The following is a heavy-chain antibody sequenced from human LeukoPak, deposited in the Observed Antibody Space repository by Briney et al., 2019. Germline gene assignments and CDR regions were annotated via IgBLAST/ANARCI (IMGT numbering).Heavy chain of an antibody. D-gene: IGHD6-19*01. Sequence: SETLSLTCTVAGYSISSGFYWGWIRQPPGKGLEWIGSIYHSGSTYYNPSLKSRVTMSVDTSKNQFSLKLSSVTAADTAVYYGARAVGSGWYFFWGQGTLVTVSS. V-gene: IGHV4-38-2*02. CDR1: GYSISSGFY. J-gene: IGHJ4*02. CDR2: IYHSGST. CDR3: ARAVGSGWYFF.